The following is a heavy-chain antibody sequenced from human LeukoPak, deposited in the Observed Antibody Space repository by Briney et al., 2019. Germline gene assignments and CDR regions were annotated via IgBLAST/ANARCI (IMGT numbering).Heavy chain of an antibody. CDR1: GGSISSSSYY. V-gene: IGHV4-39*07. J-gene: IGHJ6*03. CDR3: ARRRGYYYGSGTYPSRTFGYYYMDV. CDR2: IYYSGST. D-gene: IGHD3-10*01. Sequence: SETLSLTCTVSGGSISSSSYYWGWIRQPPGKGLEWIGSIYYSGSTYYNPSLKSRVTISVDTSKNQFSLKLSSVTAADTAVYYCARRRGYYYGSGTYPSRTFGYYYMDVWGKGTTVTVSS.